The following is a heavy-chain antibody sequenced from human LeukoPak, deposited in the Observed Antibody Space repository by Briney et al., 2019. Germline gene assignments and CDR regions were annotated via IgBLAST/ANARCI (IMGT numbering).Heavy chain of an antibody. Sequence: SVKVSCKASGGTFSSYAISWVRQAPGQGLEWMGRIIPILGIANYAQKFQGRVTITADKSTSTAYMELSSLRSEDTAVYYCARLGTYSSSWSGWFDPWGQGTLVTVSS. V-gene: IGHV1-69*04. CDR2: IIPILGIA. CDR1: GGTFSSYA. D-gene: IGHD6-13*01. J-gene: IGHJ5*02. CDR3: ARLGTYSSSWSGWFDP.